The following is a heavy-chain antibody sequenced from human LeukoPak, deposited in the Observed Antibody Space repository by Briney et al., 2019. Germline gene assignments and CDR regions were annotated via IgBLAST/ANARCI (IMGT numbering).Heavy chain of an antibody. CDR1: GYTFTSYD. Sequence: ASVKVSCKASGYTFTSYDINWVRQATGQGLEWMGWMNPNSGNTGYAQKFQGRVTMTRSTSISTAYMELSSLRSEDTAVYYCASSLYYYDSSAHGYWGQGTLVTVSS. J-gene: IGHJ4*02. CDR3: ASSLYYYDSSAHGY. CDR2: MNPNSGNT. D-gene: IGHD3-22*01. V-gene: IGHV1-8*01.